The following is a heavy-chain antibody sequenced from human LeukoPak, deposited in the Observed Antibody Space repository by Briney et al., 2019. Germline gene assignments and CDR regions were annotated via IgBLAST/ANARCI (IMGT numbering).Heavy chain of an antibody. CDR3: AKGGSTVILRGGVGY. CDR1: GFTFSSYS. CDR2: ISYDGSNK. D-gene: IGHD4-17*01. Sequence: PGGSLRLSCAASGFTFSSYSMNWVRQAPGKGLEWVAVISYDGSNKYYADSVKGRFTISRDNSKNTLYLQMNSLRAEDTAVYYCAKGGSTVILRGGVGYWGQGTLVTVSS. V-gene: IGHV3-30*18. J-gene: IGHJ4*02.